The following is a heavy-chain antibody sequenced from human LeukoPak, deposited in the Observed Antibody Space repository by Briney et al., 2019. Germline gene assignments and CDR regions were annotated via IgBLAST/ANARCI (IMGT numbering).Heavy chain of an antibody. Sequence: ASVKVSCKASGYTFTSYYMHWVRQAPGQGLEWMGIINPSGGSTSYAQKFQGRVTMTRDTSTSTVYMELSSLRSEDTAVYYCARDTYYDYVWGSHTFDYWGQGTLATVSS. V-gene: IGHV1-46*01. CDR2: INPSGGST. J-gene: IGHJ4*02. D-gene: IGHD3-16*01. CDR3: ARDTYYDYVWGSHTFDY. CDR1: GYTFTSYY.